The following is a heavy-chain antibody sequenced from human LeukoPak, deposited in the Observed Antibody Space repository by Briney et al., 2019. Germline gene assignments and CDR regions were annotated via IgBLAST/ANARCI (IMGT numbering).Heavy chain of an antibody. D-gene: IGHD3-9*01. V-gene: IGHV1-18*04. CDR3: ARDVKRYFDWSSPEGTYLRFYY. J-gene: IGHJ4*02. CDR2: ISAYNGNT. CDR1: GYTFTSYG. Sequence: ASVKVSCKASGYTFTSYGISWVRQAPGQGLEWMGWISAYNGNTNYAEKLQGRVTMTTDTSTSTVYMELRSLRSDDTAVYYCARDVKRYFDWSSPEGTYLRFYYWGQGTLVTVSS.